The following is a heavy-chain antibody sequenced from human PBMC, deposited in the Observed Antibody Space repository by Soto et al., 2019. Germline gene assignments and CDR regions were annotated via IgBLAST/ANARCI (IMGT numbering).Heavy chain of an antibody. D-gene: IGHD2-2*01. J-gene: IGHJ6*03. CDR1: GGSISSGGYY. V-gene: IGHV4-31*03. Sequence: QVQLQESGPGLVKPSQTLSLTCTVSGGSISSGGYYWSWIRQHPGKGLEWIGYIYYSGSTYYNPSLKSRVTISVDTSKNQFSLKLSSVTAADTAVYYCASWIPYCSSTSCPPDDYYYMDVWGKGTTVTVSS. CDR3: ASWIPYCSSTSCPPDDYYYMDV. CDR2: IYYSGST.